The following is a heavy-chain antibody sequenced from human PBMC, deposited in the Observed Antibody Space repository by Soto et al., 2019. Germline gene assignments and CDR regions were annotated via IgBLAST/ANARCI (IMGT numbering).Heavy chain of an antibody. J-gene: IGHJ6*02. CDR2: ISAYNGNT. CDR3: ARGITMIVVVYGMDV. D-gene: IGHD3-22*01. CDR1: GYTFTSYG. Sequence: ASVKVSCKASGYTFTSYGISWARQAPGQGLEWMGWISAYNGNTNYAQKLQGRVTMTTDTSTSTAYMELRSLRSDDTAVYYCARGITMIVVVYGMDVWGQGTTVTVSS. V-gene: IGHV1-18*01.